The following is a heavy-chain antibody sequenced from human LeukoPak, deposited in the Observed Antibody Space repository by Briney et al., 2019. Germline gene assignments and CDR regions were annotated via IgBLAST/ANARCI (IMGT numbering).Heavy chain of an antibody. CDR1: GGSISSSGFQ. Sequence: SETLSLTCPVSGGSISSSGFQWGWIRQPPGKGREWIGNIYYSGSTYYNPSLKSRVSISVDTAKKTFCLRLSSVTAADTAVYYCARKKLLLTFYQGSGSYDYWGQGILVTVSS. D-gene: IGHD3-10*01. V-gene: IGHV4-39*01. J-gene: IGHJ4*02. CDR2: IYYSGST. CDR3: ARKKLLLTFYQGSGSYDY.